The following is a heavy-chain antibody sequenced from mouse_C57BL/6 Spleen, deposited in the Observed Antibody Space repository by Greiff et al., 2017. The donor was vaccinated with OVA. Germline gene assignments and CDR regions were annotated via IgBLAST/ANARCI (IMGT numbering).Heavy chain of an antibody. V-gene: IGHV1-50*01. D-gene: IGHD2-4*01. J-gene: IGHJ4*01. CDR1: GYTFTSYW. Sequence: QVQLQQPGAELVKPGASVKLSCKASGYTFTSYWMHWVKQRPGQGLEWIGEIDPSGSYTNYNQKFKSKATLTVDTSSSTAYMQLSSLTSEDSAVCYCARDIYYDYGVGRVDYWGQGTSVTVSS. CDR3: ARDIYYDYGVGRVDY. CDR2: IDPSGSYT.